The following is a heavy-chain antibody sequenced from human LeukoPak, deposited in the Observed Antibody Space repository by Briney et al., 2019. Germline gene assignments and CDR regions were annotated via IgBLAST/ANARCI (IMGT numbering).Heavy chain of an antibody. V-gene: IGHV4-61*02. CDR2: IYTSGSA. D-gene: IGHD6-13*01. Sequence: NPSETLSLTCTVSGGSISSGGSYWNWIRQPAGKGLEWIGRIYTSGSAKYNPSLKGRVTLSLDTSNNQLSLNLTSVTAADTAVYYCARSGSWTLNFDSWGQGTLVTVSS. J-gene: IGHJ4*02. CDR1: GGSISSGGSY. CDR3: ARSGSWTLNFDS.